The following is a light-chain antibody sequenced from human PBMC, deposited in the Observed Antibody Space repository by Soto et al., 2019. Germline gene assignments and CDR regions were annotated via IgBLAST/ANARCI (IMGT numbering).Light chain of an antibody. V-gene: IGKV3-20*01. J-gene: IGKJ5*01. CDR1: QSVSSSS. Sequence: VLTQSPGTLSLSPGDSATLSCRGSQSVSSSSLAWYQQRPGQAPRLIIYGTYSRATGIPDRFSGSGSGTDFTLTISRLEPEDFAVYFCQRYGSSPLITCGQGTRLEIK. CDR3: QRYGSSPLIT. CDR2: GTY.